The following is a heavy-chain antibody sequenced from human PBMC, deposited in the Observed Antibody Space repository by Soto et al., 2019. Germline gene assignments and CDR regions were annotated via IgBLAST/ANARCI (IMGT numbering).Heavy chain of an antibody. V-gene: IGHV4-34*01. CDR1: GGSFSGYY. D-gene: IGHD2-2*01. Sequence: SETLSLTCAVYGGSFSGYYWSWIRQPPGKGLEWIGEINHSGSTNYNPSLKSRVTISVDTSKNQFSLKLSSVTAADTAVYYCARLRCSSTSCYRAPANWFDPWGQGTLVSV. CDR2: INHSGST. J-gene: IGHJ5*02. CDR3: ARLRCSSTSCYRAPANWFDP.